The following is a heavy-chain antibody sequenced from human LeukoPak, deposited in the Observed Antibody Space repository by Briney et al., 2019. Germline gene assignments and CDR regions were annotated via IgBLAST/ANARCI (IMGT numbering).Heavy chain of an antibody. CDR1: GLSFSDYS. CDR3: ARDLDDSTSV. D-gene: IGHD3-22*01. V-gene: IGHV3-21*01. CDR2: ISSSSSYI. Sequence: GGSLRVSCAASGLSFSDYSMNWVRQAPGQGLEWVSSISSSSSYIYYADSVKGRFTISRDNAKNSLYLQMNSLRAEDTAVYYCARDLDDSTSVWGQGTTVTVSS. J-gene: IGHJ6*02.